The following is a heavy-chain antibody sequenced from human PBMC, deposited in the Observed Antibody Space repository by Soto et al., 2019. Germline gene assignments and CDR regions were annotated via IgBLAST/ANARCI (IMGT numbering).Heavy chain of an antibody. Sequence: GGSLRLSCEASGFTFSNAWMNWVRQGPGKGLEWLGRIKSKVDGGTADYVAATKGRFSISRDDLKNMLYLQMNSLKPDDTAVYYCTTLSYLYYDGMDVWGQGTTVTVSS. V-gene: IGHV3-15*01. CDR2: IKSKVDGGTA. CDR1: GFTFSNAW. CDR3: TTLSYLYYDGMDV. J-gene: IGHJ6*02. D-gene: IGHD2-2*01.